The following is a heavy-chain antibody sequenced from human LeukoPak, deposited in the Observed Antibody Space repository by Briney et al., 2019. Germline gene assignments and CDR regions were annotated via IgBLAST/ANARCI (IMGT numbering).Heavy chain of an antibody. CDR3: ARDRLPEAEQDV. Sequence: GGSLRLSCAASGFTFSSYSMNWVRQAPGKGLEWVSSISSSSSYIYYADSVKGRFTISRDNAKNSLYLQMNSLRAEDTAVYYCARDRLPEAEQDVWAKGPRSPSPQ. CDR1: GFTFSSYS. D-gene: IGHD1-14*01. J-gene: IGHJ6*04. V-gene: IGHV3-21*01. CDR2: ISSSSSYI.